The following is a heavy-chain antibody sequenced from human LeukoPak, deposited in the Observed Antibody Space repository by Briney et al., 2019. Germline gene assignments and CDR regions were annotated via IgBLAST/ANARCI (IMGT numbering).Heavy chain of an antibody. Sequence: ASVKVSCKASGYTVTSYGMSWVRQAPGQGLEWMGWISVQNGNTKSAQKFDGRVTMTTDTSTSTAYMELRSLGSDDTAVYYCARDHDSSGYYQSRFDYWGQGTLVIVSS. D-gene: IGHD3-22*01. CDR3: ARDHDSSGYYQSRFDY. J-gene: IGHJ4*02. CDR2: ISVQNGNT. V-gene: IGHV1-18*01. CDR1: GYTVTSYG.